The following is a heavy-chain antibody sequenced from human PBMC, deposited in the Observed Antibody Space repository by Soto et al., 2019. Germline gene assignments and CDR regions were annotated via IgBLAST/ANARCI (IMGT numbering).Heavy chain of an antibody. V-gene: IGHV3-21*01. CDR2: ISGTGIDI. CDR1: GFDFYYYN. CDR3: ARERVVNYTDYYFDY. Sequence: EVQLVESGGGLVEPGGSLRLSCAASGFDFYYYNMNWVRQAPGRGLEWVSSISGTGIDIHFADSVKGRFVISRDNAKTSLYLQMNSLRPEATAVYYCARERVVNYTDYYFDYWGHGTLVTVSS. J-gene: IGHJ4*01. D-gene: IGHD3-16*02.